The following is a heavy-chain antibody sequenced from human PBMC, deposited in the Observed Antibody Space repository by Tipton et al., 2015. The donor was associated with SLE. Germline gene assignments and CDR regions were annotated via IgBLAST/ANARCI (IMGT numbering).Heavy chain of an antibody. Sequence: TLSLTCTVSGDSINSYYWSWIRQPAGKGLEWIGRVYSSGSTNFNPSLKSRVTMSVDTSRNQFSLRLSSVAAADTAVYYCARDQSSGWSYSFDYWGQGILVTVSS. D-gene: IGHD6-19*01. CDR3: ARDQSSGWSYSFDY. CDR2: VYSSGST. V-gene: IGHV4-4*07. CDR1: GDSINSYY. J-gene: IGHJ4*02.